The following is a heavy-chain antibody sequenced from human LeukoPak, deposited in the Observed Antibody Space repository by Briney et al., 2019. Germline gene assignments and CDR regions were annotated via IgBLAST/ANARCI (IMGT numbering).Heavy chain of an antibody. CDR1: GDSVSSNNAA. Sequence: SQTLSLNCAISGDSVSSNNAAWNWTRQSPSRGLEWLGRTYYRSKWHREYAVSVKGRATINPDTSRNQFSLQLNSVTPEDTAVYYCVRSAGHPVYWGQGTLVTVSS. CDR2: TYYRSKWHR. CDR3: VRSAGHPVY. V-gene: IGHV6-1*01. J-gene: IGHJ4*02.